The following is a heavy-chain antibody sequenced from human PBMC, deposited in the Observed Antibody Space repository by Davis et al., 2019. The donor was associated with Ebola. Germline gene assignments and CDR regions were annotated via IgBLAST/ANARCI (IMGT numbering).Heavy chain of an antibody. D-gene: IGHD2-2*01. CDR1: GFTFSSYG. V-gene: IGHV3-30*18. CDR3: AKDLASWGFDY. J-gene: IGHJ4*02. CDR2: ISYDGSNK. Sequence: PGGSLRLSCAASGFTFSSYGMHWVRQAPGKGLEWVAVISYDGSNKYYADSVKGRFTISRDNSKNTLYLQMNSLRAEDTAVYYCAKDLASWGFDYWGQGTLVTVSS.